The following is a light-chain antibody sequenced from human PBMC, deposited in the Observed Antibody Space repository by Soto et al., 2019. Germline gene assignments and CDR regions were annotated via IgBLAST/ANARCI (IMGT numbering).Light chain of an antibody. CDR2: WAS. CDR3: QQYYRTPWT. CDR1: QSVLYSSNNKNY. J-gene: IGKJ1*01. Sequence: EIVMTQSPDSLAVSLGERATINCKSSQSVLYSSNNKNYLAWYQQKPGQPPKLLIYWASTRESGVPDRFSGSGSGTDFTLTISSLQAEDVAVYYCQQYYRTPWTFGQGTKVEIK. V-gene: IGKV4-1*01.